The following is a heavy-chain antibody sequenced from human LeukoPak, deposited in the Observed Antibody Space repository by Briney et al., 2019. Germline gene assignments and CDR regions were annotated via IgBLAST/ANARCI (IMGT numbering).Heavy chain of an antibody. Sequence: AASVKVSCKASGYSFTGYYMHWVRQAPGQGLEWMGWINPNSGDTKYAQKFQGRVTMTRDTSTSTVYMELSSLRSEDTAVYYCARSSGRSPNRDYMDVWGKGTTVTISS. CDR2: INPNSGDT. CDR3: ARSSGRSPNRDYMDV. CDR1: GYSFTGYY. D-gene: IGHD1-14*01. V-gene: IGHV1-2*02. J-gene: IGHJ6*03.